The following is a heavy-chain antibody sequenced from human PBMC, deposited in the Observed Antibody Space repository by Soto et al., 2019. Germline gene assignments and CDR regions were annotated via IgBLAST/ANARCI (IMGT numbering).Heavy chain of an antibody. CDR3: ARRDMSGNDEDYFDY. Sequence: QVQLVQSGAEVKKPGASVKVSCKASGYTFTSYGISWVRQAPGQGPEWMGWISAYNGNTNYAQKHQGRVTMTTDTSTSTGYMELRSLRSDDTAVYYCARRDMSGNDEDYFDYWGQGTLVTVSS. CDR1: GYTFTSYG. J-gene: IGHJ4*02. V-gene: IGHV1-18*01. D-gene: IGHD1-1*01. CDR2: ISAYNGNT.